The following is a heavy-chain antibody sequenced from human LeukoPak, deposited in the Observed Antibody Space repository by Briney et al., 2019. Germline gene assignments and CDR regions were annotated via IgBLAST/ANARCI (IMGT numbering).Heavy chain of an antibody. CDR1: GFTFSGSA. CDR3: AKDQQVKATYSYDSSGYLGYDY. J-gene: IGHJ4*02. Sequence: GGSLRLSCAASGFTFSGSAMHWVRQASGKGLEWVGRIRSKANSYATAYAASVKGRFTISRDNSKNTLYLQMNSLRAEDTAVYYCAKDQQVKATYSYDSSGYLGYDYRGQGTLVTVSS. D-gene: IGHD3-22*01. V-gene: IGHV3-73*01. CDR2: IRSKANSYAT.